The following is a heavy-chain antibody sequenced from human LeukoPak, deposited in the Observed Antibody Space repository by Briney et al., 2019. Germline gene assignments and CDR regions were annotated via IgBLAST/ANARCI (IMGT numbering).Heavy chain of an antibody. V-gene: IGHV3-11*01. D-gene: IGHD3-22*01. J-gene: IGHJ4*02. CDR2: ISSSGSTI. Sequence: GGSLRLSCAASGFTFSDYYMSWIRQAPGKGLEWVSYISSSGSTIYYADSVKGRFTISRDNSKNTLYLQMNSLRAEDTAVYYCAKGQYYYDSSGYYYGYWGQGTLVTVSS. CDR3: AKGQYYYDSSGYYYGY. CDR1: GFTFSDYY.